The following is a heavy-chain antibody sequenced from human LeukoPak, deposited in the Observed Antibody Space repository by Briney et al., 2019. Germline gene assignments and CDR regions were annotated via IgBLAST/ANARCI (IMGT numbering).Heavy chain of an antibody. V-gene: IGHV3-53*01. J-gene: IGHJ4*02. CDR3: ATFVGIAVAGTGPYFDY. D-gene: IGHD6-19*01. Sequence: PGGSLRLSCAASGFTVSSNYMSWVRQAPGKGLEWVSVIYSGGSTYYADSVKGRFTISRDNSKNTLYLQMNSLRAENTAVYYCATFVGIAVAGTGPYFDYWGQGTLVTVSS. CDR1: GFTVSSNY. CDR2: IYSGGST.